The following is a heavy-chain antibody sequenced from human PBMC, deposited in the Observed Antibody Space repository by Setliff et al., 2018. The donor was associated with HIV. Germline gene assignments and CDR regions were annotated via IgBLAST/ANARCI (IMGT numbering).Heavy chain of an antibody. CDR3: ARVRFSFNNVRCFDL. CDR2: INQERTT. V-gene: IGHV4-34*01. CDR1: RGSFSHYY. D-gene: IGHD1-20*01. J-gene: IGHJ2*01. Sequence: SETLSLICAVYRGSFSHYYWTWIRQSPGKGLEWIAEINQERTTFYNPSLKSRLIMSLDTSRNEVSLRLNSVTAADTATYFCARVRFSFNNVRCFDLWGPGTRVTVSS.